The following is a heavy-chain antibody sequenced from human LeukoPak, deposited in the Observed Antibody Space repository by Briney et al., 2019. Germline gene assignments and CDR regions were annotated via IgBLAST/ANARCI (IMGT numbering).Heavy chain of an antibody. CDR2: IWYDGSNK. J-gene: IGHJ4*02. D-gene: IGHD3-10*01. V-gene: IGHV3-33*01. CDR1: GFTFSSHG. Sequence: GGSLRLSCAASGFTFSSHGMHWVRQAPGKGLEWVAVIWYDGSNKYFADSVRGRFTISRDNSKNTLYLQMNSLRAEDTAVYYCARVRRGSGRYKFDSWGQGTLVTLST. CDR3: ARVRRGSGRYKFDS.